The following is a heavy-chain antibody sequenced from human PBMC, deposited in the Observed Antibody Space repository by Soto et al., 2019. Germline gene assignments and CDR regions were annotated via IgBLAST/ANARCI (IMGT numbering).Heavy chain of an antibody. Sequence: SETLSLTCTVSGGSISSYYWSWIRQPPGKGLEWIGYIYYSGSTNYNPSLKSRVTISVDTSKNQFSLKLSSVTAADTAVYYCARDSPYSSSWGWFGPWGQGTLVTVCS. CDR2: IYYSGST. CDR1: GGSISSYY. CDR3: ARDSPYSSSWGWFGP. J-gene: IGHJ5*02. V-gene: IGHV4-59*01. D-gene: IGHD6-13*01.